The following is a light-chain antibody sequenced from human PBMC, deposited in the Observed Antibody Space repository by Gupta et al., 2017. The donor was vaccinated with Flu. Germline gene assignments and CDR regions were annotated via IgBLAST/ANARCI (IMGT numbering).Light chain of an antibody. V-gene: IGLV1-51*01. Sequence: QSVLTPPPSVSAAPGQKVTISCSGSSSNIGPNLVSWYQQVPGTAPKLLIYDNDKRSSGIPDRFSGSKSGTSATLGITGLQTGDEADYYCGTWDNSLGYSRVFGGGTKVIVL. CDR3: GTWDNSLGYSRV. CDR2: DND. J-gene: IGLJ3*02. CDR1: SSNIGPNL.